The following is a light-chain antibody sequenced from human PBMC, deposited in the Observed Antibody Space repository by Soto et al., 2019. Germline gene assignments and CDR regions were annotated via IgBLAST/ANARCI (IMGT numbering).Light chain of an antibody. J-gene: IGKJ5*01. CDR2: GAS. V-gene: IGKV3-20*01. CDR3: QQFSSYPLT. Sequence: EIVLTQSPGTLSLSPGERATLSCRASQSVSNNYLAWYQQKPGQAPRLLIYGASNRATGIPDRFSGGGSGTDFTLTISRLEPEDFAVYYCQQFSSYPLTFGGGTRLEIK. CDR1: QSVSNNY.